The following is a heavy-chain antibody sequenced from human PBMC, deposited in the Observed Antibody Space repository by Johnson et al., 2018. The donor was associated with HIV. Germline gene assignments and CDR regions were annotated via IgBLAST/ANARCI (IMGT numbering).Heavy chain of an antibody. V-gene: IGHV3-NL1*01. CDR1: GFTFSSYG. J-gene: IGHJ3*02. D-gene: IGHD1-26*01. Sequence: QVQLVESGGGVVQPGRSLRLSCAASGFTFSSYGMHWVRQAPGKGLVWVSRISSDGVSTYYADSVKGRFTISRDNSKNTLYLQMNSLSAEDTAVYYCAKSIVGATYDAFDIWGQGTMVTVSS. CDR3: AKSIVGATYDAFDI. CDR2: ISSDGVST.